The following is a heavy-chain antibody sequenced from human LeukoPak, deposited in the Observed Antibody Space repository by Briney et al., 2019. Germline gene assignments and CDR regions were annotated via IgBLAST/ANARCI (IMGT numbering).Heavy chain of an antibody. CDR1: GYTFTSYG. J-gene: IGHJ3*02. V-gene: IGHV1-18*01. CDR2: ISAYNGNT. D-gene: IGHD4-17*01. Sequence: ASVKVSFKASGYTFTSYGISWVRQAPGQGLEWMGWISAYNGNTNYAQKLQGRVTMTTDTSTSTAYMELRSLRSDDTAVYYCARDGEGYGDYDVISDAFDIWGQGTMVTVSS. CDR3: ARDGEGYGDYDVISDAFDI.